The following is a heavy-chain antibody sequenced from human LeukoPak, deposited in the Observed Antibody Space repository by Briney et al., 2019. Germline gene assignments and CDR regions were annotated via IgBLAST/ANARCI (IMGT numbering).Heavy chain of an antibody. CDR2: VSHSGNT. J-gene: IGHJ4*02. Sequence: SETLSLTCTVSGYSISSGYDWGWIRQPPGKGLEWIGSVSHSGNTYYNPSLKSRVTISVDTSKNQFSLKLSSVTAADTAVYYCARYRRDGYNYFDYWGQGTLVTVSS. V-gene: IGHV4-38-2*02. D-gene: IGHD5-24*01. CDR3: ARYRRDGYNYFDY. CDR1: GYSISSGYD.